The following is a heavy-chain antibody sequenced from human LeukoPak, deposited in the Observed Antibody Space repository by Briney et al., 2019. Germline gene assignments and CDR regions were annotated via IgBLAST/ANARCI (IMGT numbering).Heavy chain of an antibody. D-gene: IGHD6-19*01. CDR1: GGSISSGGYY. Sequence: SETLSLTCTVSGGSISSGGYYWSWIRQHPGKGLEWIGSIYYSGSTYYNPSLKSRVTISVDTSKNQFSLKLSSVTAADTAVYYCASPRRGIAVAGTITWGQGTLVTVSS. V-gene: IGHV4-39*01. CDR2: IYYSGST. CDR3: ASPRRGIAVAGTIT. J-gene: IGHJ5*02.